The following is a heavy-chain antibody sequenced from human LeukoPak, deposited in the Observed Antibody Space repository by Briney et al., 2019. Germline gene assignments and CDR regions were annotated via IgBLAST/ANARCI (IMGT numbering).Heavy chain of an antibody. Sequence: GGSLRLSCAASGFTFSDYYMSWIRQAPGKGLEWVSYISSSGSTIYYADSVKGRFTISRDNAKNSLYLQMNSLRAEDTAVYYCARYSRRGYYYYGMDVWGQGTTVTVSS. CDR3: ARYSRRGYYYYGMDV. D-gene: IGHD2-15*01. J-gene: IGHJ6*02. CDR1: GFTFSDYY. V-gene: IGHV3-11*01. CDR2: ISSSGSTI.